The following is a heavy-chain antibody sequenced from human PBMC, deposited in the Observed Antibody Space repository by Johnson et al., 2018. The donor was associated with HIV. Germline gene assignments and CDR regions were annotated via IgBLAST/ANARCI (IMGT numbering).Heavy chain of an antibody. D-gene: IGHD2-21*01. Sequence: QVQLVESGGGVVRPGGSLRLSCAASGFIFSDYYMSWIRQAPGKGLEWVSYISSGGSSIYYADSVTGRFTISRDNAKKSMYLQMNSLRAEDTAVYYCARVSMLFIAADAFDIWGQGTMVTVSS. V-gene: IGHV3-11*04. CDR3: ARVSMLFIAADAFDI. J-gene: IGHJ3*02. CDR1: GFIFSDYY. CDR2: ISSGGSSI.